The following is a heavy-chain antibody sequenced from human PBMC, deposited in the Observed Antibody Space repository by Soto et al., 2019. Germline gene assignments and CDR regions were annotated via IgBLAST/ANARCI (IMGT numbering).Heavy chain of an antibody. CDR1: DGSISSNNW. D-gene: IGHD6-13*01. V-gene: IGHV4-4*02. CDR3: VRAFQRSSWPFDY. CDR2: IYHSGIT. J-gene: IGHJ4*02. Sequence: QVQLQESGPGLVKPSGTLSLTCVVSDGSISSNNWWSWVRQPPGKGLEWIGEIYHSGITNYNPSLKSRVXRSXDXYKNQLSLKLNSVTAADTAMYYCVRAFQRSSWPFDYWGQGTLVTVSS.